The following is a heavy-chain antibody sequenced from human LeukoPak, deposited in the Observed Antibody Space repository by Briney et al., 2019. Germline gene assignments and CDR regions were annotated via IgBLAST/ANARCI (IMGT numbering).Heavy chain of an antibody. D-gene: IGHD3-10*01. V-gene: IGHV4-59*01. CDR3: ARTRVIYFDY. Sequence: PSETLSLTCTVSGGSISSYYWSWIRQPPGKGLEWIGYIYYSGSTNYNPSLKSRVTISVDTSKNQFSLKLSSVTAADTAVYYCARTRVIYFDYWGQGTLVTVSS. CDR2: IYYSGST. J-gene: IGHJ4*02. CDR1: GGSISSYY.